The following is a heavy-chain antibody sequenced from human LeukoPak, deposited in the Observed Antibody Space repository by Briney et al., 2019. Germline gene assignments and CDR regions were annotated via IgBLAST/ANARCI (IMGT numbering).Heavy chain of an antibody. J-gene: IGHJ4*02. V-gene: IGHV3-30*02. CDR3: AKVRRGVAAAPDY. D-gene: IGHD6-13*01. Sequence: PGGSLRLSCAASGFTFSSDGMHWVRQAPGKGLEWVAFIRFDGTNKYYADSVKGRFTISRDSSKNTLYLQMNSLRAEDTAVYYCAKVRRGVAAAPDYWGQGTLVTVSS. CDR1: GFTFSSDG. CDR2: IRFDGTNK.